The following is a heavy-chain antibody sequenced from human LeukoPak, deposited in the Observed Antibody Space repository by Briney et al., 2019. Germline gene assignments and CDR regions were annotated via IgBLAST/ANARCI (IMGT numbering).Heavy chain of an antibody. CDR3: ARDRIYYDILTAQGAFEI. CDR1: GFTFSSYS. V-gene: IGHV3-21*01. Sequence: GGSLRLSCSASGFTFSSYSMNWVRQAPGKGLEWVSSISSSTRYIYYADSVKGRFTISRDNAKNSLYLQMNSMRAEDKAVYYCARDRIYYDILTAQGAFEIWGQGTMVTVSS. D-gene: IGHD3-9*01. CDR2: ISSSTRYI. J-gene: IGHJ3*02.